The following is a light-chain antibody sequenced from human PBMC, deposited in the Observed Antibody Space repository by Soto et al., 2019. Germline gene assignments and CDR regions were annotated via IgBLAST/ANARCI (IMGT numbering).Light chain of an antibody. Sequence: IQMTQSPSSVSASVGDRVTMTCRASQGVGGWLAWYQQKPGKVPKLLIYATSSLHSGVPSRFSGSRSGTDFTLSLSSLQPEDFATYYCQQTHSLPLSFGPGTKVDIK. V-gene: IGKV1-12*01. CDR2: ATS. CDR3: QQTHSLPLS. CDR1: QGVGGW. J-gene: IGKJ3*01.